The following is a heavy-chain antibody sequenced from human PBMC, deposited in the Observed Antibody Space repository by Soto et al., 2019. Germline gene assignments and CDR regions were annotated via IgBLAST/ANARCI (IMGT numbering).Heavy chain of an antibody. V-gene: IGHV4-31*03. CDR2: IYYSGST. Sequence: SETLSLTCTVSGGSISSGGYYWSWIRQHPGKGLEWIGYIYYSGSTYYNPSLKSRVTISVDTSKNQFSMKLSSVTAADTAVYYCARGAYDSSGYYRRDAFDIWGQGTMVP. J-gene: IGHJ3*02. CDR1: GGSISSGGYY. D-gene: IGHD3-22*01. CDR3: ARGAYDSSGYYRRDAFDI.